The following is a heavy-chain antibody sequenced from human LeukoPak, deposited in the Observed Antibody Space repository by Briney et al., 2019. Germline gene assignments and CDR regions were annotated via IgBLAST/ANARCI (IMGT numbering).Heavy chain of an antibody. D-gene: IGHD2-15*01. J-gene: IGHJ5*02. Sequence: PAETLSLTCAVSGYSLSSDYCWGWIRPPPGKGPEWIGNICNSGSTFYNPSLRSRVTFSLDTSKNHFSLKLPSVTSSDTALYNCAIIGQDMQPHNTVFYWFVPWGQGTLVTVSS. CDR2: ICNSGST. CDR1: GYSLSSDYC. CDR3: AIIGQDMQPHNTVFYWFVP. V-gene: IGHV4-38-2*01.